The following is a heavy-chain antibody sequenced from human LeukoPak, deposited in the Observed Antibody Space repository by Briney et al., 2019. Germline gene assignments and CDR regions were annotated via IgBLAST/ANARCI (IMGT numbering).Heavy chain of an antibody. CDR3: ARDLGAVLGTVFLDY. CDR1: GFTFSSFW. J-gene: IGHJ4*02. V-gene: IGHV3-21*01. Sequence: GGSLRLSCAASGFTFSSFWMSWVRQAPGKGLEWVSSITSSSSYIYYADSVKGRFTISRDNAKNSLYLQMNSLRAEDTAVYYCARDLGAVLGTVFLDYWGQGTLVTVSS. D-gene: IGHD1-1*01. CDR2: ITSSSSYI.